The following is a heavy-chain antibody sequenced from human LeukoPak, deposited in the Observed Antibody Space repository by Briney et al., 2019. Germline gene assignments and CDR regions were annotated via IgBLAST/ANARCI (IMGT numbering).Heavy chain of an antibody. D-gene: IGHD2-15*01. CDR1: GNYW. J-gene: IGHJ4*02. V-gene: IGHV3-74*01. CDR3: VSFNETY. Sequence: GGSLRLSCAASGNYWMHWVRQAPGKGLVWVSHINSDGSWTSYADSVKGRFTISKDNAKNTVYLQMNNLRAEDTAVYYCVSFNETYWGQGTLVTVSS. CDR2: INSDGSWT.